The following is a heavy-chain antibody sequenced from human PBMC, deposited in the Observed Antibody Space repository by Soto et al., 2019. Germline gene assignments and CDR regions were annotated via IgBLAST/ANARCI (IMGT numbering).Heavy chain of an antibody. J-gene: IGHJ5*02. CDR1: GGSISSEDYY. Sequence: SETLALTCTVSGGSISSEDYYWSWIRQPPGKGLEWIGYIYYSGSTYYNPSLKSRVTISVDTSKNQFSLKLSSVTAADTAVYYCARVLYDRWFDLWGQGTLVTAS. D-gene: IGHD3-9*01. CDR2: IYYSGST. V-gene: IGHV4-30-4*01. CDR3: ARVLYDRWFDL.